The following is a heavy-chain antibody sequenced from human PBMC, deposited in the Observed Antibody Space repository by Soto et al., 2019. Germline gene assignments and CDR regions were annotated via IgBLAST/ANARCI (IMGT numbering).Heavy chain of an antibody. V-gene: IGHV4-34*01. Sequence: SETLSLTCAVYGGSFSGNYWTWIRQPPGKGLEWIAEINHSGSSNYNPTLRSRVTISIDTAKNQFSLRLSSVTAADTAVYYCARGGGPSRGVFAYGGEGTQDPVSS. CDR3: ARGGGPSRGVFAY. CDR1: GGSFSGNY. J-gene: IGHJ4*02. D-gene: IGHD3-10*01. CDR2: INHSGSS.